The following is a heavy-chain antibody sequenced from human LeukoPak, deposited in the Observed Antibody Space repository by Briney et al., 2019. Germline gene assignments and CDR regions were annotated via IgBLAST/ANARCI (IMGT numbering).Heavy chain of an antibody. J-gene: IGHJ4*02. CDR2: IYYSGST. CDR1: GGSISSGGYY. V-gene: IGHV4-31*03. D-gene: IGHD5-24*01. Sequence: SETLSLTCTVSGGSISSGGYYWSWIRQHPGKGLEWIGYIYYSGSTYYNPSLKSRVTISVDTSKNQFSLKLSSVTAADTAVYYCARGWLRGTFDYWGQGTLVTVSS. CDR3: ARGWLRGTFDY.